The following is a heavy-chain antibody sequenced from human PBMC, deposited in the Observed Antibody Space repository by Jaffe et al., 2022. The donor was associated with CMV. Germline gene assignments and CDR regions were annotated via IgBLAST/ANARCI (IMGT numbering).Heavy chain of an antibody. Sequence: QVQLQQWGAGLLKPSETLSLTCAVYGGSFSGYYWSWIRQPPGKGLEWIGEINHSGSTNYNPSLKSRVTISVDTSKNQFSLKLSSVTAADTAVYYCARGSITMIVVRKYYYMDVWGKGTTVTVSS. J-gene: IGHJ6*03. D-gene: IGHD3-22*01. CDR2: INHSGST. CDR1: GGSFSGYY. CDR3: ARGSITMIVVRKYYYMDV. V-gene: IGHV4-34*01.